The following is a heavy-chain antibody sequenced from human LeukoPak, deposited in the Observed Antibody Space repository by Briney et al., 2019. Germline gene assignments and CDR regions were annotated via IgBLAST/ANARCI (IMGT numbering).Heavy chain of an antibody. CDR2: IYSGGST. J-gene: IGHJ6*03. Sequence: PGGSLRLSCAASGFTVSSNYMSWVRQAPGKGLEWVSVIYSGGSTYYADSVKGRFTISRDNSKNTLYLQMNSLRAEDTAVYYCASHSSSWYYYFDYYMDVWGKGTTVTVSS. CDR1: GFTVSSNY. CDR3: ASHSSSWYYYFDYYMDV. D-gene: IGHD6-13*01. V-gene: IGHV3-66*02.